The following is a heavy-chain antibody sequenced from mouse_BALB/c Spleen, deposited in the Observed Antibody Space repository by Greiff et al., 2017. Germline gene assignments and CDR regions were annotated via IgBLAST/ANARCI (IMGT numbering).Heavy chain of an antibody. J-gene: IGHJ4*01. CDR3: ARKSLLGAMDY. CDR1: GYSITSGYY. Sequence: EVQLQQSGPGLVKPSQSLSLTCSVTGYSITSGYYWNWIRQFPGNKLEWMGYISYDGSNNYNPSLKNRISITRDTSKNQFFLKLNSVTTEDTATYYCARKSLLGAMDYWGQGTSVTVSS. CDR2: ISYDGSN. D-gene: IGHD2-1*01. V-gene: IGHV3-6*02.